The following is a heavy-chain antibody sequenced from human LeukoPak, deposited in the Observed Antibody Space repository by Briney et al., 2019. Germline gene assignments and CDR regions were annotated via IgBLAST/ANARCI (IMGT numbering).Heavy chain of an antibody. J-gene: IGHJ4*02. CDR3: ARGTVGATHLDY. V-gene: IGHV4-34*01. CDR2: INHSGST. Sequence: SETLSLTCAVYGGSFSGYYWSWIRQPPGKGPEWIGEINHSGSTNYNPSLKSRVTVSVDTSKNQFSLKLSSVTAADTAVYYCARGTVGATHLDYWGQGTLVTVSS. CDR1: GGSFSGYY. D-gene: IGHD1-26*01.